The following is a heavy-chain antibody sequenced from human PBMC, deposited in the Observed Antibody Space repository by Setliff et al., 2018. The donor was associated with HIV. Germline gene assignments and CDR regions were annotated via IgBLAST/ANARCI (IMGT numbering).Heavy chain of an antibody. CDR1: GYTFTSYD. J-gene: IGHJ4*02. D-gene: IGHD6-13*01. CDR3: ATRIIAAAGYY. CDR2: MNPNSGNT. Sequence: ASVKVSCKASGYTFTSYDINWVRQATGQGLEWMGWMNPNSGNTNYAQRFKGRVTMTSDTSTSTAYMELSSLRSEDTAVYYCATRIIAAAGYYWGQGTLVTVSS. V-gene: IGHV1-8*02.